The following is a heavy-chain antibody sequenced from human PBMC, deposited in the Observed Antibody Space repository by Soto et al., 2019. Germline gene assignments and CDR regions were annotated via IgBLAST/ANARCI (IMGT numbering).Heavy chain of an antibody. CDR3: ARDTYCSGGTCYNNYFDY. J-gene: IGHJ4*02. CDR2: ISAYNGNT. CDR1: GYTFTSYG. Sequence: ASVKVSCKASGYTFTSYGISWVRQAPGQGLEWMGWISAYNGNTNYAQKLQGRVTMTTDTSTSTAYMELRSLRSDDTAVYYCARDTYCSGGTCYNNYFDYWGQGTLVTVSS. V-gene: IGHV1-18*01. D-gene: IGHD2-15*01.